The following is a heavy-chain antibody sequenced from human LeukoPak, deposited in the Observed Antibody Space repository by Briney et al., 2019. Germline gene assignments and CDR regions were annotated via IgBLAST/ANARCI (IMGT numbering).Heavy chain of an antibody. J-gene: IGHJ5*02. CDR2: ISAYNGNT. Sequence: GASVKVSCKTSGYIFTPHHIHWMRQAPGQGLEWMGWISAYNGNTNYAQKLQGRVTMTTDTSTSTAYMELRSLRSDDTAVYYCARDRASYDFWSAFDPWGQGTLVTVSS. CDR3: ARDRASYDFWSAFDP. CDR1: GYIFTPHH. V-gene: IGHV1-18*01. D-gene: IGHD3-3*01.